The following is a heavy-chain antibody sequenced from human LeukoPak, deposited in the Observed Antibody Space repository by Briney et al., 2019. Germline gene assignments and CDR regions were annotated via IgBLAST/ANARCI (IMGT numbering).Heavy chain of an antibody. D-gene: IGHD3-3*01. J-gene: IGHJ4*02. CDR1: GFTFNSNA. CDR2: ISSSSSTI. Sequence: GGSLRLSCAASGFTFNSNAMSWVRQAPGKGLEWVSYISSSSSTIYYADSVKGRFTISRDNAKNSLYLQMNSLRAEDTAVYYCARGYFGVVLMFSDYWGQGTLVTVSS. CDR3: ARGYFGVVLMFSDY. V-gene: IGHV3-48*01.